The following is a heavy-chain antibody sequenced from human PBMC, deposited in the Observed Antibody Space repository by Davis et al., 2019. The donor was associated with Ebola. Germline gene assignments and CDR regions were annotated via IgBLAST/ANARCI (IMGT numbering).Heavy chain of an antibody. Sequence: MPSETLSLTCTVSGGSISSSYWSWIRQPPGKGLEWIGYIYHSESSNYNPSLKSRVTISVDTSKNHFSLKLGSVTAADTAVYYCARAETELLWFGELLYSGYFQHWGQGTLVTVSS. CDR3: ARAETELLWFGELLYSGYFQH. D-gene: IGHD3-10*01. CDR1: GGSISSSY. CDR2: IYHSESS. V-gene: IGHV4-59*01. J-gene: IGHJ1*01.